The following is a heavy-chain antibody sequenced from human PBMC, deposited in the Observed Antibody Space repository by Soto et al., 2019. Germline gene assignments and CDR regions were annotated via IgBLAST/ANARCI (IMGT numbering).Heavy chain of an antibody. CDR2: IYYSGST. D-gene: IGHD3-10*01. J-gene: IGHJ5*02. CDR1: GGSISSYY. Sequence: QVQLQESGPGLVKPSETLSLTCTVSGGSISSYYWSWIRQPPGKGLEWIGYIYYSGSTYYNPSLKSRVTIAVDTSKNQFALKLSSVTAADTAVYYCAGSSMVRGVIRWFDPWGQGTLVTVSS. CDR3: AGSSMVRGVIRWFDP. V-gene: IGHV4-59*01.